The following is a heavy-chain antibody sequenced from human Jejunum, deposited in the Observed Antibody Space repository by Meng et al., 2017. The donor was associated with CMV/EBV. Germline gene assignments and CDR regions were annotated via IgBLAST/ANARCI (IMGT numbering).Heavy chain of an antibody. CDR1: GFSLSTSEVG. D-gene: IGHD2-2*01. CDR3: ALFTRSWFDP. Sequence: HITLNGSGPTLVKPTQTLTLTCTFSGFSLSTSEVGVGWIRQPPGKALEWLAVIYWDDDKRYSPSLKSRLTITKDTSKNQVVLTLTNMDPVDTATYYCALFTRSWFDPWGQGTLVTVSS. J-gene: IGHJ5*02. V-gene: IGHV2-5*02. CDR2: IYWDDDK.